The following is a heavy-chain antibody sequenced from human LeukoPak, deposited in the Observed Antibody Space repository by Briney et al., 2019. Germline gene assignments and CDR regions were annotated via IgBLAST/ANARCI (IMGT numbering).Heavy chain of an antibody. J-gene: IGHJ5*02. CDR1: GYTFTSYG. CDR3: ARVDLAWSDTSGYYRDWFDP. CDR2: VSAYNGNT. D-gene: IGHD3-22*01. V-gene: IGHV1-18*01. Sequence: ASVKVSCKASGYTFTSYGISWVRQAPGQGLEWKGWVSAYNGNTNYAQRFQGRVTMTTDTSTTTAYMELRSLRSDDTAVYYCARVDLAWSDTSGYYRDWFDPWGQGTLVTVSS.